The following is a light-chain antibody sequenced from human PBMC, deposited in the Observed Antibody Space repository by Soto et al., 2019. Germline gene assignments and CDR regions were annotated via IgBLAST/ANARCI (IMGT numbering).Light chain of an antibody. CDR3: GTWDYSLSAVV. J-gene: IGLJ2*01. CDR1: SSDVGAYDF. CDR2: DVT. V-gene: IGLV2-11*01. Sequence: QSALTQPRSVSGSPGQSVTISCTGTSSDVGAYDFVSWYQQHPGKAPKLMMSDVTKRPSGIPDRFSGSKSGTSATLGITGLQTGDEADYFCGTWDYSLSAVVFGGGTKLTVL.